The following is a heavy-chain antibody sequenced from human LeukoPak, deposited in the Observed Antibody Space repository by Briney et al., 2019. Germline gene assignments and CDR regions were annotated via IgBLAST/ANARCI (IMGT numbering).Heavy chain of an antibody. CDR1: GGSISRPY. D-gene: IGHD3-22*01. J-gene: IGHJ3*02. Sequence: KASETLSLTCAVSGGSISRPYWSWMRQPPGKGLEWIGFVYYSGTTNYNPSLRGRVTMSVDTSRNHFSLKLTSVTAADTALYYCARLLDNDSSGYPDTFDMWGQGTMVTISS. V-gene: IGHV4-59*11. CDR2: VYYSGTT. CDR3: ARLLDNDSSGYPDTFDM.